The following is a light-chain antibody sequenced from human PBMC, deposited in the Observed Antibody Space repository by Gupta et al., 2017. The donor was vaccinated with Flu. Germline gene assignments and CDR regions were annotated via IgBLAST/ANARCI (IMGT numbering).Light chain of an antibody. Sequence: QSALTQPPSVSGAPGQRVTISCTGSSSNIGAGYDVHWYQQLPGTAPKLLIYGNSSRPSGVPDRFSGSKSGTSASLAITGLQAEDEADYYCQSYDSSRSGVVFGGGTKLTVL. CDR1: SSNIGAGYD. J-gene: IGLJ2*01. V-gene: IGLV1-40*01. CDR2: GNS. CDR3: QSYDSSRSGVV.